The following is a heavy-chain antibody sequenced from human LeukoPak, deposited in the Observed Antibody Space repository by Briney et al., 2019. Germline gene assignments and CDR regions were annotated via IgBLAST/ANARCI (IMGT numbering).Heavy chain of an antibody. Sequence: ASVKVSCKASGYIFTSYYMYWVRQAPGQGLEWIRIISPSGSSTTYAQKFQGRVTMTRDMSTSTVYMELSSLRSEDTAVYFCARGGSRSPRDAFDIWGQGTMVTVSS. D-gene: IGHD3-16*01. CDR2: ISPSGSST. V-gene: IGHV1-46*01. J-gene: IGHJ3*02. CDR1: GYIFTSYY. CDR3: ARGGSRSPRDAFDI.